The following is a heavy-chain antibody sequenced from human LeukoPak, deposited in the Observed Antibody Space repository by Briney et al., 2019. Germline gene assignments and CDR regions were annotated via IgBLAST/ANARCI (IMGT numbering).Heavy chain of an antibody. V-gene: IGHV3-15*01. CDR1: GFTFSNAW. CDR2: IKSKTDGGTT. CDR3: TTDRSGSYYFL. D-gene: IGHD1-26*01. J-gene: IGHJ4*02. Sequence: GGSLRLSCAASGFTFSNAWMSWVRQAPGKGLEWVGRIKSKTDGGTTDYAAPVKGRFTISRDDSKNTLYLQMNSLKTEDTAVCYCTTDRSGSYYFLWGQGTLVTVSS.